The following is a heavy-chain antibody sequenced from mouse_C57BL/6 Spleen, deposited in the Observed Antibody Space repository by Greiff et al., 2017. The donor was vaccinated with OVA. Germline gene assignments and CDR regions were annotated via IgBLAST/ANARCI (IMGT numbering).Heavy chain of an antibody. CDR2: IDPSDSET. D-gene: IGHD1-1*01. V-gene: IGHV1-52*01. J-gene: IGHJ1*03. CDR1: GYTFTSYW. Sequence: QVQLQQPGAELVRPGSSVKLSCKASGYTFTSYWMHWVKQRPIQGLEWIGNIDPSDSETHYNQKFKDKATLTVAKSSSTAYMQLSRLTSEDSSVYYCARDYYGSSPNWYFDVWGTGTTVTVSS. CDR3: ARDYYGSSPNWYFDV.